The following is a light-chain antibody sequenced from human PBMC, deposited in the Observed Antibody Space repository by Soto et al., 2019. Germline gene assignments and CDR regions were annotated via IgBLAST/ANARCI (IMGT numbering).Light chain of an antibody. CDR3: SSYAGSNRV. Sequence: QSALTQPPSASGSPGQSVTISCTGTSSDVGDYNYVSWYQQHPGKAPKRMIYEVSKRPSGVPDRFSGSKSGNTASLTVSGLQAEDEADYYCSSYAGSNRVFGTGTKVTVL. CDR2: EVS. CDR1: SSDVGDYNY. J-gene: IGLJ1*01. V-gene: IGLV2-8*01.